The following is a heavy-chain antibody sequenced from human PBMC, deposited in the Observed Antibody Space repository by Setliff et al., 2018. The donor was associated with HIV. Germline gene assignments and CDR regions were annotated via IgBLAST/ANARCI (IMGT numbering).Heavy chain of an antibody. CDR2: ISSSSSTI. Sequence: LRLSCAASGFTFSSYSMNWVRQAPGKGLEWVSCISSSSSTIYYADSVRGRFTISRDNAKNSLYLQMNSLRAEDTAVYYCARDLGSGFDYWGQGTLVTVSS. CDR3: ARDLGSGFDY. CDR1: GFTFSSYS. J-gene: IGHJ4*02. D-gene: IGHD7-27*01. V-gene: IGHV3-48*01.